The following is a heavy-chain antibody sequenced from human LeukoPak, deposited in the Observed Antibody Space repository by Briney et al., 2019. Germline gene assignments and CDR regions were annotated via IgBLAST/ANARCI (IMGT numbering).Heavy chain of an antibody. CDR3: ARDRPSSSFDAFDV. Sequence: PGGSLRLSCAASGFTVSSNYMSWVRQAPGKGLQWVSVIYSGGGTYYADSVKGRFTISKDNSKNTLYLQMNSLRAEDTAVYYCARDRPSSSFDAFDVWGQGTMVTVSS. D-gene: IGHD6-6*01. CDR1: GFTVSSNY. V-gene: IGHV3-53*01. CDR2: IYSGGGT. J-gene: IGHJ3*01.